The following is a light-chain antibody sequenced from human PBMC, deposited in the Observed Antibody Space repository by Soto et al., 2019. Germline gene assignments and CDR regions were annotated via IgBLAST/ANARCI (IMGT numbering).Light chain of an antibody. CDR2: RAD. CDR1: NSNIGSNY. Sequence: QSVLTQPPSASGTPGQTVTISCSGRNSNIGSNYVYWYQQLPGTAPRLLMFRADQRPSGVPDRFSGSKSGTSASLAISGLRSEDEGDYYCAAWDDTLSGLVFGGGTKLTVL. J-gene: IGLJ2*01. V-gene: IGLV1-47*01. CDR3: AAWDDTLSGLV.